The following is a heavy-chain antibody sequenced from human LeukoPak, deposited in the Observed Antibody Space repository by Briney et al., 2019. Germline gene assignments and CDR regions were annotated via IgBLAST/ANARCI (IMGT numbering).Heavy chain of an antibody. J-gene: IGHJ4*02. D-gene: IGHD1-26*01. CDR2: IHSSGGS. CDR3: ARLGSYHDF. Sequence: SETLSLTCTVSGASISNYYWSWIRQTPEKGLEWVGHIHSSGGSSYYPSLKSRLTLSIDTSRNQLSLKLPSVTAADTAVYFCARLGSYHDFWGQGALGTVSS. CDR1: GASISNYY. V-gene: IGHV4-4*09.